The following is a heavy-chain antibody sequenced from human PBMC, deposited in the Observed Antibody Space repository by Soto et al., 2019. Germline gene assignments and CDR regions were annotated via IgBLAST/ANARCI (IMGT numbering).Heavy chain of an antibody. V-gene: IGHV4-61*01. CDR1: GGSVSSGSYY. CDR2: IYYSGST. J-gene: IGHJ4*02. D-gene: IGHD6-19*01. Sequence: QVQLQESGPGLVKPSETLSLTCTVSGGSVSSGSYYWSWIRQPPGKGLEWIGYIYYSGSTNYNPSLKSRVTISVDKSKNQFSLKLSSVTAEDTAVYYGESYRSGWYAVSYRGQGTMVTVSS. CDR3: ESYRSGWYAVSY.